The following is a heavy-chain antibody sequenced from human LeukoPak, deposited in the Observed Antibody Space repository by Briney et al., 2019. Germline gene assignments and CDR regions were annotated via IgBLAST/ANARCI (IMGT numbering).Heavy chain of an antibody. Sequence: GESLNFSREGSGYSFSTSWIGWVREMPGQGVGWMGIIYPDDSDTRYSPSFQGQVTISADKSINTAYLQWSSLKASDTAMYYCARLRSDNGYYIYWGQGTLVTVSS. CDR1: GYSFSTSW. V-gene: IGHV5-51*01. CDR3: ARLRSDNGYYIY. J-gene: IGHJ4*02. CDR2: IYPDDSDT. D-gene: IGHD3-3*01.